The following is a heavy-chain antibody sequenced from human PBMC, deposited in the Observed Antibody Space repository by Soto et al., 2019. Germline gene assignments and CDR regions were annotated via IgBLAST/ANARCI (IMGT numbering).Heavy chain of an antibody. V-gene: IGHV4-30-4*01. CDR3: ARELVTRDAFCI. CDR1: GGSISSGDYY. CDR2: SYYSGST. J-gene: IGHJ3*02. Sequence: QVQLQESGPGLAKPSQTLSLTCTVSGGSISSGDYYWSWIRQPPGKGREWIGYSYYSGSTYYNPSLQSRVPVSVDTSKIGFSLKLSSVTGADTAVYYCARELVTRDAFCIWGQGTMVTLSS. D-gene: IGHD2-15*01.